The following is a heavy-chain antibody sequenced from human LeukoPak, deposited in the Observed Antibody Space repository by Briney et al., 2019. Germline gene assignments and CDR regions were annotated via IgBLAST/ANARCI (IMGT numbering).Heavy chain of an antibody. V-gene: IGHV4-34*01. CDR1: GGSVSGYY. J-gene: IGHJ4*02. CDR2: INHSGST. Sequence: PSETLSLTCAVYGGSVSGYYWSWIRQPPGKGLEWIGEINHSGSTNYNPSLKSRVTISVDTSKNQFSLKLSSVTAADTAVYYCATVPATARAPDYWGQGTLVTVSS. D-gene: IGHD2-2*01. CDR3: ATVPATARAPDY.